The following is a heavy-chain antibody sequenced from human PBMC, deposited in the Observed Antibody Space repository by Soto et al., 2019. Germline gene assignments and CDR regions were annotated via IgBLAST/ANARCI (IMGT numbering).Heavy chain of an antibody. D-gene: IGHD2-2*01. V-gene: IGHV4-34*01. J-gene: IGHJ6*02. CDR2: INHSGST. CDR3: ARAPLGWFVVVPAAGLRWYYYYGMDV. Sequence: SETLSLTCAVYGGSFSGYYWSWIRQPPGKGLEWIGEINHSGSTNYNPSLKSRVTISVDMSKNQFSLKLSSVTAADTAVYYCARAPLGWFVVVPAAGLRWYYYYGMDVWGQGTTVTVSS. CDR1: GGSFSGYY.